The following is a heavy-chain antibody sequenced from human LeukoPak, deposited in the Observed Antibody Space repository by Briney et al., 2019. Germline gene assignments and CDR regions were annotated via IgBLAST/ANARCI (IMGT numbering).Heavy chain of an antibody. D-gene: IGHD3-16*02. CDR1: GGSFSGYY. CDR3: VRGFGDYVWGSYRSAGYYYGMDV. V-gene: IGHV4-34*01. Sequence: PSETLSLTCAVYGGSFSGYYWSWIRQPPGKGLEWIGEINHSGSTNYNPSLKSRVTISVDTSKNQFSLKLSSVTAADTAVYYCVRGFGDYVWGSYRSAGYYYGMDVWGQGTTVTVSS. J-gene: IGHJ6*02. CDR2: INHSGST.